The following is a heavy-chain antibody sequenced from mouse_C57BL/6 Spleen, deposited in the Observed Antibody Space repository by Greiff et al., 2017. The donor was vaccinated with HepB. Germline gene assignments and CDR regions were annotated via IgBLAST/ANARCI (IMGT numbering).Heavy chain of an antibody. CDR2: IWSDGST. V-gene: IGHV2-6-1*01. J-gene: IGHJ4*01. Sequence: VQRVESGPGLVAPSQSLSITCTVSGFSLTSYGVHWVRQPPGKGLEWLVVIWSDGSTTYNSALKSRLSISKDNSKSQVFLKMNSLQTDDTAMYYCARHEGLRGYAMDYWGQGTSVTVSS. CDR1: GFSLTSYG. D-gene: IGHD2-4*01. CDR3: ARHEGLRGYAMDY.